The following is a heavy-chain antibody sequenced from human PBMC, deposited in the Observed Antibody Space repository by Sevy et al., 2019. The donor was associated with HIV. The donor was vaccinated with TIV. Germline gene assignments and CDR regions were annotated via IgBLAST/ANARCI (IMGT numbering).Heavy chain of an antibody. CDR1: EFDFYTYS. J-gene: IGHJ4*02. D-gene: IGHD6-19*01. CDR3: TRDRVGGIGFDS. Sequence: GGSLRLSCAASEFDFYTYSMCWVRQAPGKGLEWVSFINGNSRYIYYADSVKGRFITSRDNANKLLHLEMNSLRVEDTAVYYCTRDRVGGIGFDSWGQRTLVTVSS. CDR2: INGNSRYI. V-gene: IGHV3-21*01.